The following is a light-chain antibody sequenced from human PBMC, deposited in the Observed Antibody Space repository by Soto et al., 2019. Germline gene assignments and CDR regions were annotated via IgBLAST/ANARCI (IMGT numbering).Light chain of an antibody. V-gene: IGLV2-11*01. Sequence: QSALSRSVSGSPGQSVTLSCTGATTDVGSSDYVSWYQQHPGKAPRLLIYDVTKRPVGVPTRFSGSKSDKTASLTISGLQTYDEAVYFYFPFAGPSSMFDGGTKLTVL. CDR1: TTDVGSSDY. CDR2: DVT. J-gene: IGLJ3*02. CDR3: FPFAGPSSM.